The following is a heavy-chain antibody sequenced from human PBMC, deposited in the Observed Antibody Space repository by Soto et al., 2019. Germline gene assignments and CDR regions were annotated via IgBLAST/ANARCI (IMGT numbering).Heavy chain of an antibody. D-gene: IGHD2-21*01. V-gene: IGHV2-5*02. CDR1: AFSLSTSGVG. CDR3: ARLVAAGITYYFGC. Sequence: SGPTLVNPTQTLTLTCTFSAFSLSTSGVGVGWIRQPPGKALEWLTFIYWDDDKRYSPSLKSRLTITKDTSKNQVVLTMTNMDPVHTATFYCARLVAAGITYYFGCWGQGTLVTV. CDR2: IYWDDDK. J-gene: IGHJ4*02.